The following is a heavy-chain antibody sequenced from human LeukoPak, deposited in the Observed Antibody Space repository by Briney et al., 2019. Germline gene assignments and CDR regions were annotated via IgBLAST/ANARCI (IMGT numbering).Heavy chain of an antibody. CDR2: IYHSGST. Sequence: PSETLSLTCTVSGYSISSGYYWGWIRQPPGKGLEWIGSIYHSGSTYYNPSLKSRVTISVDTSKNQFSLKLSSVTAADTAVYYCARYSRGYSGYAIDYWGQGTLVTVSS. J-gene: IGHJ4*02. CDR1: GYSISSGYY. D-gene: IGHD5-12*01. V-gene: IGHV4-38-2*02. CDR3: ARYSRGYSGYAIDY.